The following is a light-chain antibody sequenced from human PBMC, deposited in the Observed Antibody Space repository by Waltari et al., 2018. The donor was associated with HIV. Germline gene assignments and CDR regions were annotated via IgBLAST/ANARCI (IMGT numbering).Light chain of an antibody. CDR2: NKN. Sequence: SSELTQDPAVSVALGQTAKITCHGDSLRSYYARWYQQKPGQAPLLVIYNKNNRPSGIPDRFSASSSGNTASLTITGAQAEDEGDYYCNSRDSSGYSYVFGSGTKV. CDR3: NSRDSSGYSYV. J-gene: IGLJ1*01. CDR1: SLRSYY. V-gene: IGLV3-19*01.